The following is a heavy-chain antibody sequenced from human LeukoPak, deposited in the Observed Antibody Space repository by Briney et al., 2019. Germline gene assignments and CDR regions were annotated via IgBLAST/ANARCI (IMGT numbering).Heavy chain of an antibody. CDR3: ARAILSDPKYYGMDV. Sequence: GGSLRLSCAASGFTFSSYAMSWVRQAPGKGLEWVSGINWNADSTGYADSVKGRFTISKDNAKNSLFLQMNSLRAEDTAMYYCARAILSDPKYYGMDVWGQGTTVTVSS. CDR2: INWNADST. CDR1: GFTFSSYA. V-gene: IGHV3-20*04. D-gene: IGHD3-9*01. J-gene: IGHJ6*02.